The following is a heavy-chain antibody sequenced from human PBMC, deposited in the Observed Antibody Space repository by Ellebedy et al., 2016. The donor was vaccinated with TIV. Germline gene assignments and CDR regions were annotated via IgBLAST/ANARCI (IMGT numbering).Heavy chain of an antibody. D-gene: IGHD1-26*01. V-gene: IGHV1-18*04. CDR1: GYTFTGYG. Sequence: AASVKVSCKASGYTFTGYGICWLRQAPGQGLEWMGWISTYNGNTNFAQKVQGRVTMTTDTSTSTAYMELRSMRSDDTAVYYCARERSGSGSYYNYFGMDVWGQGTTVTVSS. J-gene: IGHJ6*02. CDR3: ARERSGSGSYYNYFGMDV. CDR2: ISTYNGNT.